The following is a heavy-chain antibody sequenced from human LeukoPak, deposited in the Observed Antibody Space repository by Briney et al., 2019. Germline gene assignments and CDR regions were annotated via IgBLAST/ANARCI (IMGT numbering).Heavy chain of an antibody. J-gene: IGHJ4*02. Sequence: ASVKVSCKASGDTFINYGISWVRQAPGQGLEWMGWISVYSGETNYAKNYKGRVTMTTDSSTTTVYMELRSLRSDDTGVYYCARDKGRWLEDTFGYWGQGTPVTVSA. D-gene: IGHD5-24*01. CDR2: ISVYSGET. V-gene: IGHV1-18*01. CDR1: GDTFINYG. CDR3: ARDKGRWLEDTFGY.